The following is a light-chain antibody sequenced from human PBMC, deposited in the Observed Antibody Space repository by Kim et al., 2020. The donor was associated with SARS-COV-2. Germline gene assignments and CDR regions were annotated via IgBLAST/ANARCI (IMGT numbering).Light chain of an antibody. CDR1: SNNVGNTG. Sequence: QAAKVTCSGNSNNVGNTGPAWLQQHQRDPPILLSYRLNNRPSGYSEIISARRLGSTPYLTITGLQPEDEADYYCSAWDTSLNSFVFGTGTKVTVL. CDR3: SAWDTSLNSFV. CDR2: RLN. J-gene: IGLJ1*01. V-gene: IGLV10-54*01.